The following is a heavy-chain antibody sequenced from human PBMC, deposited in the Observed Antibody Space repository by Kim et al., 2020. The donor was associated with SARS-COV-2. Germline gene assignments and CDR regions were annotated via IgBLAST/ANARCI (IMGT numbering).Heavy chain of an antibody. D-gene: IGHD1-26*01. CDR1: GGSVSSGSYY. CDR2: IYYSGST. J-gene: IGHJ6*01. Sequence: SETLSLTCTVSGGSVSSGSYYWSWIRQPPGKGLEWIGYIYYSGSTNYNPSLKSRVTISVDTSKNQFSLKLSSVTAADTAVYYCASRIVGATTYYYYGMDV. CDR3: ASRIVGATTYYYYGMDV. V-gene: IGHV4-61*01.